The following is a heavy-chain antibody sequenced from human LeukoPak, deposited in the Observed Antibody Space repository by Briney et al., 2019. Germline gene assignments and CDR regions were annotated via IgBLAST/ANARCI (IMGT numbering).Heavy chain of an antibody. CDR3: ATIERRIAAAGPIDY. D-gene: IGHD6-13*01. V-gene: IGHV4-30-2*03. Sequence: SQTLSLTCAVSGGSISSGGYSWSWIRQPPGKGLEWIGYIYHSGSTYYNPSLKSRVTISVDTSKNQFSQKLSSVTAADTAVYYCATIERRIAAAGPIDYWGQGTLVTVSS. CDR2: IYHSGST. CDR1: GGSISSGGYS. J-gene: IGHJ4*02.